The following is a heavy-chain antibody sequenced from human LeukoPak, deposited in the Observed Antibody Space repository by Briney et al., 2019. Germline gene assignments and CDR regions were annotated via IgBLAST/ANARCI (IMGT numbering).Heavy chain of an antibody. CDR1: GLTFGDYA. CDR2: IRSKAYGGTT. D-gene: IGHD5-12*01. J-gene: IGHJ6*03. V-gene: IGHV3-49*03. CDR3: TRGGSGYDYREDYYYYYMDV. Sequence: GGSLRLSCTASGLTFGDYAMSWFRQAPGKGLEWVGFIRSKAYGGTTEYAASVKGRFTISRDDSKSIAYLQMNSLKTEGTAVYYCTRGGSGYDYREDYYYYYMDVWGKGTTVTVSS.